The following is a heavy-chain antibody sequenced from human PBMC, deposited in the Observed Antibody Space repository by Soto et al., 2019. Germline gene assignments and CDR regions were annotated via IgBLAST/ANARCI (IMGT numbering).Heavy chain of an antibody. CDR2: ISYDGSKANSYAT. CDR1: GFTFSSYA. CDR3: TRTSYGSGSPNWFDP. Sequence: GGSLRLSCAASGFTFSSYAMHWVRQAPGKGLEWLAVISYDGSKANSYATAYAASVKGRFTISRDDSKNTAYLQMNSLKTEDTAVYYCTRTSYGSGSPNWFDPWGQGTLVTVSS. V-gene: IGHV3-73*01. D-gene: IGHD3-10*01. J-gene: IGHJ5*02.